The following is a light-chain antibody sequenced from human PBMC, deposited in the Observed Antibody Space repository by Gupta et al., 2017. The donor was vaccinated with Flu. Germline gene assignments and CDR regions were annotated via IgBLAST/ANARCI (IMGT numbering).Light chain of an antibody. Sequence: PGERATLSCRASQSISVYLAWYQQRPGQPPRLLIYDASNRATGIPARFSGRGSGTDFTLTINGLEPEDFAVYFCQQVSSWPPITFGQGTRLEI. CDR3: QQVSSWPPIT. CDR2: DAS. CDR1: QSISVY. J-gene: IGKJ5*01. V-gene: IGKV3-11*01.